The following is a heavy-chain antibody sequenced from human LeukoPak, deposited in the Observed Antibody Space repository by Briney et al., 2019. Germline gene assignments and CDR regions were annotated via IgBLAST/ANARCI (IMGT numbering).Heavy chain of an antibody. V-gene: IGHV3-21*01. D-gene: IGHD6-6*01. CDR3: ARDGPDYSSSSFDY. Sequence: GGSLRLSCAASGFTFSSYIMNWVRQAPGKGLEWVSSISSSSSYIYYADSVKGRFTISRDNAKNSLYLQMNSLRAEDTAVYYCARDGPDYSSSSFDYWGQGTLVTVSS. CDR2: ISSSSSYI. J-gene: IGHJ4*02. CDR1: GFTFSSYI.